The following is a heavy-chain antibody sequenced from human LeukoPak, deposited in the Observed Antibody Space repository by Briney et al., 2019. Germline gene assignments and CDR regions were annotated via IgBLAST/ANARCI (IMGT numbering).Heavy chain of an antibody. D-gene: IGHD1-26*01. CDR1: GFSFSGYW. Sequence: PGGSLRLSCAASGFSFSGYWMHWVRQAPGKGLVWISYINGDGSTTNHADFAEGRFTISRDNAKNTLYLQMNSLRVEDTVVYYCVRGGLMGATDYWGQGTLVTVS. V-gene: IGHV3-74*01. CDR3: VRGGLMGATDY. J-gene: IGHJ4*02. CDR2: INGDGSTT.